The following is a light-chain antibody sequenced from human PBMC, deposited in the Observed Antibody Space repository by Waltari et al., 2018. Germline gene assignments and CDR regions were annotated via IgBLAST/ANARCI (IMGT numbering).Light chain of an antibody. J-gene: IGKJ1*01. Sequence: EIVMTQSPDTLSVPPGERATLSCRASQTVTRNLAWYQQKFGQGPRLLIYDASTRATGVPARFIGSGSGTDFTLTISNLQSEDFGIYYCQHYDNWPPWTFGQGTRVEIE. V-gene: IGKV3-15*01. CDR2: DAS. CDR3: QHYDNWPPWT. CDR1: QTVTRN.